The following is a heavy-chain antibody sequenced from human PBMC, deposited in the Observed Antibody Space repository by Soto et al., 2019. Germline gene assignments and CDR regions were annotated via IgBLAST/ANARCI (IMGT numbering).Heavy chain of an antibody. D-gene: IGHD5-18*01. Sequence: EVQLVESGGSLVEPGKSLRLSCVVSGFTYEDFAMHWVRQAPGKGLEWASGISLNSASTGYADSVTGRFTISRDNAKNALYLQMRNLTGDDTAMYYCVKDFRRYTNGLDVWGPGSSVTGSS. CDR1: GFTYEDFA. V-gene: IGHV3-9*01. CDR2: ISLNSAST. CDR3: VKDFRRYTNGLDV. J-gene: IGHJ6*02.